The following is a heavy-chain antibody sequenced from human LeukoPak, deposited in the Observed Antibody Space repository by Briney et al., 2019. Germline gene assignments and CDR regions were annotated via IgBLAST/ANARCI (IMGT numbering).Heavy chain of an antibody. Sequence: GGSLRLSCAASGFTFSSYAMSWVRQAPGKGLEWVSAISGSGGSTYYADSVKGRFTISRDNSKNTLHLQMNSLRAEDTAVYYCAKDTSPGIAPNWFDPWGQGTLVTVSS. D-gene: IGHD6-13*01. CDR2: ISGSGGST. J-gene: IGHJ5*02. V-gene: IGHV3-23*01. CDR3: AKDTSPGIAPNWFDP. CDR1: GFTFSSYA.